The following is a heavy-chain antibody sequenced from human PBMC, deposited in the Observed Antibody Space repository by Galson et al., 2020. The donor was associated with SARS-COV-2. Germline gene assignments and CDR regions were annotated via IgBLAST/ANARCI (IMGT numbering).Heavy chain of an antibody. Sequence: GGSLRLSCTASGFTFGDYAMSWFRQAPGKGLEWVGFIRSKAYGGTTEYAASVKGRFTISRDDSKSIAYLQMNSLKTEDTAVYYCTRDRSLTIVGVVTGDPYYFDYWGQGTLVTVSS. CDR1: GFTFGDYA. J-gene: IGHJ4*02. CDR2: IRSKAYGGTT. V-gene: IGHV3-49*03. CDR3: TRDRSLTIVGVVTGDPYYFDY. D-gene: IGHD3-3*01.